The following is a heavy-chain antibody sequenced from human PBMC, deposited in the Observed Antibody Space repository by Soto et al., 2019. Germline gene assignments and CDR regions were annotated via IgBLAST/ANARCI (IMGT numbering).Heavy chain of an antibody. CDR3: AKDATRLRFLEWYHRPDY. CDR1: GFTFSSYA. V-gene: IGHV3-23*01. CDR2: ISGTGGST. Sequence: PGGSLRLSCAASGFTFSSYAMSWVRQAPGKGLEWVSAISGTGGSTYYADSVKGRFTISRDNSKNTLYLQMNSLRAEDTAVYYCAKDATRLRFLEWYHRPDYWGQGTLVTVSS. D-gene: IGHD3-3*01. J-gene: IGHJ4*02.